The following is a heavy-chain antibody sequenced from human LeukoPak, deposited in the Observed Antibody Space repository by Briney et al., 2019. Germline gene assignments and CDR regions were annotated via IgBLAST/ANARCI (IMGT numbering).Heavy chain of an antibody. CDR1: GFTFSSYG. D-gene: IGHD2-15*01. CDR2: INQDGSEK. J-gene: IGHJ3*02. V-gene: IGHV3-7*03. CDR3: ARTGLVVAAEGAFDI. Sequence: PGGSLRLSCAASGFTFSSYGMHWVRQAPGKGLEWVANINQDGSEKNYVDSVKGRFTISRDNARNSLYLQMNSLRGEDTAVYYCARTGLVVAAEGAFDIWGQGTMVTVSS.